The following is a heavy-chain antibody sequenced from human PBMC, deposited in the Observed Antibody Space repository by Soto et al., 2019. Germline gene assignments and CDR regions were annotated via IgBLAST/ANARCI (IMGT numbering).Heavy chain of an antibody. V-gene: IGHV3-11*01. J-gene: IGHJ2*01. Sequence: QVQLVESGGGLVKPGGSLRLSCTTSGFTFNDYYMNWFRQAPGKGLEWISYISNTGTTIYYADSVKGRFTISRDTYKNSLFLQMISLRGEASALYYCARDCCSSSNCYPRWDFDLWGRGTLVTVSS. D-gene: IGHD2-2*01. CDR2: ISNTGTTI. CDR1: GFTFNDYY. CDR3: ARDCCSSSNCYPRWDFDL.